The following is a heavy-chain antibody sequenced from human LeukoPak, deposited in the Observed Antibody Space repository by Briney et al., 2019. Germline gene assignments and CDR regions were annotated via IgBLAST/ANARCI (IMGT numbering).Heavy chain of an antibody. CDR1: GFTFRVYF. CDR3: ARATYDSSAVDAFDI. CDR2: TNTAGNTI. D-gene: IGHD3-22*01. V-gene: IGHV3-11*01. J-gene: IGHJ3*02. Sequence: PGGSLRLSCAASGFTFRVYFMSWIRQAPGKGLEWVAYTNTAGNTIYYADSMKGRFTISRDNAKNSLYLQMNTLRAEDTAVYYCARATYDSSAVDAFDIWGQGTMVTVSP.